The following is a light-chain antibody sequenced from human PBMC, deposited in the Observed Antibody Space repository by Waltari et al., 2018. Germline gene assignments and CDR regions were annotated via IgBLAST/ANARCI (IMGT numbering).Light chain of an antibody. CDR3: VQASHFPRT. V-gene: IGKV2-24*01. Sequence: DYVLTQTPLSSPVTLGQSASISCRSSQSLVHSNGNTYFGWLHQRPGQPPRPLIYKISDRFPGVPDRFSGSGAGTDFKLEISRVEAEDVGVYFCVQASHFPRTFGQGTKVEIK. J-gene: IGKJ1*01. CDR2: KIS. CDR1: QSLVHSNGNTY.